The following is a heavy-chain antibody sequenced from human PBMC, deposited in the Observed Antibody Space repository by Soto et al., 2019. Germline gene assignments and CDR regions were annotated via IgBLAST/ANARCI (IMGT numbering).Heavy chain of an antibody. J-gene: IGHJ6*02. CDR3: AREVTMVRGARVYGMDV. CDR2: INPNSGVT. CDR1: GYMFTGYS. V-gene: IGHV1-2*02. Sequence: VQLVQSGAEVKKPGASVKVSCKASGYMFTGYSIHWVRQAPGQGLEWMGWINPNSGVTNFGQKFQGRVTMTRDMPSSTAFMELSSLRSDDTAVYYCAREVTMVRGARVYGMDVWGQGTTVTVSS. D-gene: IGHD3-10*01.